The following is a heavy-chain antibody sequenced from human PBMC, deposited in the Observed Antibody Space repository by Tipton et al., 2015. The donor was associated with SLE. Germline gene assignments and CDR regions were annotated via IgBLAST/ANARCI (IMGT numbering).Heavy chain of an antibody. D-gene: IGHD4-11*01. CDR3: AREFLNPVTTVHYYFDL. J-gene: IGHJ2*01. V-gene: IGHV4-34*01. CDR1: GGSFSGYY. Sequence: TLSLICAVDGGSFSGYYWNWIRQPPGKGLEWIGEINHSGNTNYNPSLKSRVTISVDTSKNQFSLKLSSVTAADTAVYYCAREFLNPVTTVHYYFDLWGRGTLVTVSS. CDR2: INHSGNT.